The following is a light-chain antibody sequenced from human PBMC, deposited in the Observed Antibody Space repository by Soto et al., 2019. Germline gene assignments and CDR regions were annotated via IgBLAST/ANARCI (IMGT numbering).Light chain of an antibody. CDR3: SSYTSSSTEV. J-gene: IGLJ1*01. V-gene: IGLV2-14*01. CDR1: SSDLGYYNY. Sequence: QSVLTQPASVSGSPGQSIVISCTGTSSDLGYYNYVSWYQQRPGKAPKLIIYDVSSRPSGVSSRFSGSKSGNTASLTISGLQSEDEADYYCSSYTSSSTEVFGTGTKLTVL. CDR2: DVS.